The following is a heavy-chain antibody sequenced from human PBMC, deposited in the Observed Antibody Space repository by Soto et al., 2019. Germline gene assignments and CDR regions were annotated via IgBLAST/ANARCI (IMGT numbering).Heavy chain of an antibody. J-gene: IGHJ4*02. Sequence: GGSLRLSCAVSGFTLNRYGMEWVRQAPGKGLDWVAGISHDGRKTDYSETVRGRFTISRDLSTNTLYLQMNSLRIEDTAVYFCASVADYWGQGTLVTVSS. V-gene: IGHV3-30-3*01. D-gene: IGHD2-21*01. CDR2: ISHDGRKT. CDR1: GFTLNRYG. CDR3: ASVADY.